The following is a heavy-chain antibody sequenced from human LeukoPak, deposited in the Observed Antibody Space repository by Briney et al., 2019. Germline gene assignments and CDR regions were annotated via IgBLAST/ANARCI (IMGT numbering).Heavy chain of an antibody. Sequence: SGPALVNPRQTLTLTCTFSGFSLTTSGMRFTWIRQPPGKALEWLARIDWDDDKFYSGSLRTRLSISKDTPEKQVVLTMTTMDPVDTATYYCARISRPLAVDYWGQGILVTVSS. CDR2: IDWDDDK. CDR1: GFSLTTSGMR. V-gene: IGHV2-70*04. CDR3: ARISRPLAVDY. J-gene: IGHJ4*02.